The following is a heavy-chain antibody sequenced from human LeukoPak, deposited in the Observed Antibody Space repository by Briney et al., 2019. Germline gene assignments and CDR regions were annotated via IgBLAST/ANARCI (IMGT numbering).Heavy chain of an antibody. V-gene: IGHV3-7*03. J-gene: IGHJ4*02. CDR2: IKYDGSEK. CDR1: GFTFSSRW. Sequence: GGSLRLSCAASGFTFSSRWMSWVRQAPGKGLEWVANIKYDGSEKYYVDSVKGRFTISRDNAKNSLYLQMNSLRAEDTAVYYCASCLPEREYDFWSGYYFDYWGQGTLVTVSS. D-gene: IGHD3-3*01. CDR3: ASCLPEREYDFWSGYYFDY.